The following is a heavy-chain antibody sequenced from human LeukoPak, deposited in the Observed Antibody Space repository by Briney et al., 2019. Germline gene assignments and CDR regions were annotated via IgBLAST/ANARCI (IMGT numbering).Heavy chain of an antibody. CDR1: GFTFSSYA. Sequence: GGSLRLSCAASGFTFSSYAMSWVRQAPGKGLEWVSAISGSGGSTYYADSVKGRFTISRDNSKNTLYLQMNSLRAEDTAVYYCAKIRVVPSSWLLLQDFDYWGQGTLVTVSS. D-gene: IGHD3-22*01. CDR3: AKIRVVPSSWLLLQDFDY. CDR2: ISGSGGST. J-gene: IGHJ4*02. V-gene: IGHV3-23*01.